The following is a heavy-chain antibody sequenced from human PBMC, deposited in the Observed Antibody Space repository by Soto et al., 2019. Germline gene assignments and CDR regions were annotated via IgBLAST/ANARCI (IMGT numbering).Heavy chain of an antibody. J-gene: IGHJ4*02. CDR3: QIAAAGTFLDY. Sequence: SETLSLTCTFSGGSISSSSYYWGWIRQPPGKGLEWIGSIYYSGSTYYNPSLKSRVTISVDTSKNQFSLKLSSVTAADTAVYYCQIAAAGTFLDYWGQGTLVTVSS. CDR1: GGSISSSSYY. CDR2: IYYSGST. V-gene: IGHV4-39*01. D-gene: IGHD6-13*01.